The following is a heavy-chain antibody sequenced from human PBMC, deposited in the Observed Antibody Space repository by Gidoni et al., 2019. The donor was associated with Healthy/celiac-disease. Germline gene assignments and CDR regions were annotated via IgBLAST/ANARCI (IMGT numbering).Heavy chain of an antibody. V-gene: IGHV3-74*01. D-gene: IGHD3-22*01. Sequence: EVQLVESGGGLVQPGGSLRLSCAASGSTFSSYWMHWVRQAPGKGLVWVSRINSDGSSTSYADSVKGRFTISRDNAKNTLYLQMNSLRAEDTAVYYCARADYYDSSGYYRPFDYWGQGTLVTVSS. CDR3: ARADYYDSSGYYRPFDY. CDR1: GSTFSSYW. J-gene: IGHJ4*02. CDR2: INSDGSST.